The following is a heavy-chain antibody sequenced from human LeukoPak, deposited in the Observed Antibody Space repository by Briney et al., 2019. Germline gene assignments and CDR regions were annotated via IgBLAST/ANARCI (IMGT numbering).Heavy chain of an antibody. CDR3: AKGWGKGGIIAVMLFDI. CDR2: ISSSSSTI. V-gene: IGHV3-48*04. J-gene: IGHJ3*02. D-gene: IGHD3-16*01. CDR1: GFTFSSYS. Sequence: GGSLRLSCAASGFTFSSYSMNWVRQAPGKGLEWVSNISSSSSTIYYADSVRGRFTISRDNAKNSLYLQMNSLRAEDMALYYCAKGWGKGGIIAVMLFDIWGQGTMVTVSS.